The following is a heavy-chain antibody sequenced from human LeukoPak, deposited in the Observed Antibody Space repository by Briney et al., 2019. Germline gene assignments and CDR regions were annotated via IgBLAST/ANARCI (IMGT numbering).Heavy chain of an antibody. J-gene: IGHJ6*03. CDR2: ICYSGST. Sequence: SETLSLTCTVSGGSISSSSYYWGWIRQPPGKGLEWIGSICYSGSTYYNPSLKSQVTISVDTSKNQFSLKLSSVTAADTAVYYCARADYDILTGSFFYYYMDVWGKGTTVTVSS. CDR1: GGSISSSSYY. CDR3: ARADYDILTGSFFYYYMDV. D-gene: IGHD3-9*01. V-gene: IGHV4-39*07.